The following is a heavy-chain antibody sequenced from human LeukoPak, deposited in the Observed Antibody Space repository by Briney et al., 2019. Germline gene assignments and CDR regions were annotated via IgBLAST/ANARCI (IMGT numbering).Heavy chain of an antibody. Sequence: PGGSLRLSCAVSGFIFRNYAMHWVRQAPGKGLEWVAVTSYDGSNKYYADSVKGRFTISRDNPKNTLYLQMNSLRAEDTAVYYCARGLGGIFWGSYRPNNYYMDVWGKGTTLTVSS. CDR1: GFIFRNYA. CDR2: TSYDGSNK. CDR3: ARGLGGIFWGSYRPNNYYMDV. J-gene: IGHJ6*03. D-gene: IGHD3-16*02. V-gene: IGHV3-30*04.